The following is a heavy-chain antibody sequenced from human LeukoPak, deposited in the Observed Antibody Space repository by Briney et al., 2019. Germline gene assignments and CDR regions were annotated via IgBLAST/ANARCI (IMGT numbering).Heavy chain of an antibody. J-gene: IGHJ2*01. CDR2: VFYSGSP. Sequence: SETLSLTCSVSGYSISSDYYWGCIRQPPGKGLEWIGTVFYSGSPYYNPSLKSRVTISMDTSKNQFSLNLTSVTAADTAVYYCARGAFDLWGRGTLVTVSS. CDR3: ARGAFDL. V-gene: IGHV4-38-2*02. CDR1: GYSISSDYY.